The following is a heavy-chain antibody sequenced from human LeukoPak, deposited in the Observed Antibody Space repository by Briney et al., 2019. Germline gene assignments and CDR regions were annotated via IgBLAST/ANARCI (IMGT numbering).Heavy chain of an antibody. D-gene: IGHD1-26*01. CDR2: IKSDGSST. Sequence: GGSLRLSCEVSGFSVSSYWTHWVRQAPGKGLVWVSRIKSDGSSTSYADSVKGRFTISRDNAKKTLYLQMDSLRDEDTAVYYCATSKWELPSPYDYWGQGTLVTVSS. V-gene: IGHV3-74*01. J-gene: IGHJ4*02. CDR3: ATSKWELPSPYDY. CDR1: GFSVSSYW.